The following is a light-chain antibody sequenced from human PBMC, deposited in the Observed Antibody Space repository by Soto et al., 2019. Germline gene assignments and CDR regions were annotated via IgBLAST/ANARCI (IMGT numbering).Light chain of an antibody. Sequence: QSALTQPASVSGSPGQSITISCTGTNSDVGGYNYVSWYQQHPGKAPKLMIFEVSNRPSGVSNRFSGSKSGNTASLTISVLQPEDEADYYCSSYTSTSTVVIGGGTKVTVL. V-gene: IGLV2-14*01. CDR3: SSYTSTSTVV. CDR2: EVS. J-gene: IGLJ2*01. CDR1: NSDVGGYNY.